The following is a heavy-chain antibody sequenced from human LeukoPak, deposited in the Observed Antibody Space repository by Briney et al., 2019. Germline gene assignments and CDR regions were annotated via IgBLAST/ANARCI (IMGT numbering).Heavy chain of an antibody. J-gene: IGHJ6*03. V-gene: IGHV1-18*01. CDR3: ARHRIVGATYYYYYYMDV. Sequence: ASVKVSCKASGYTFTSYGISCVRQAPGQGLEWMGRISAYNGNTNYAQKLQGRVTMTTDTSTSTAYMELRSLRSDDTAVYYCARHRIVGATYYYYYYMDVWGKGTTVTVSS. CDR2: ISAYNGNT. D-gene: IGHD1-26*01. CDR1: GYTFTSYG.